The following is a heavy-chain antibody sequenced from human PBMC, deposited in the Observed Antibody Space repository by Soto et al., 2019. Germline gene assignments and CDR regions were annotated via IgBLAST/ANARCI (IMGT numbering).Heavy chain of an antibody. CDR2: IYSGGST. J-gene: IGHJ4*02. CDR3: ARDSYYYGSGSYNY. CDR1: GFTVSSNY. Sequence: EVQLVESGGGLVQPGGSLRLSCAASGFTVSSNYMSWVRQAPGKGLEWVSVIYSGGSTYYADSVKGRFTISRDNSKNTLYIQMNSLRAEDTAVYYCARDSYYYGSGSYNYWGQGTLVTVSS. V-gene: IGHV3-66*01. D-gene: IGHD3-10*01.